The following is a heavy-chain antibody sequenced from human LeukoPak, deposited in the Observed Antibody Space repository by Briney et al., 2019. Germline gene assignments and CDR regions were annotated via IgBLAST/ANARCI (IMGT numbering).Heavy chain of an antibody. CDR2: IRYDGSSQ. D-gene: IGHD6-13*01. CDR1: GFTFSSYG. Sequence: GGSLRLSCAAFGFTFSSYGMHWVRQAPGKGLEWVAFIRYDGSSQRYTDSVKGRFTISRDNSKNTVYLQMNSLRAEDTAVYYCAKRRDVAAGGSGAFGYWGQGSLVTVSS. CDR3: AKRRDVAAGGSGAFGY. J-gene: IGHJ4*02. V-gene: IGHV3-30*02.